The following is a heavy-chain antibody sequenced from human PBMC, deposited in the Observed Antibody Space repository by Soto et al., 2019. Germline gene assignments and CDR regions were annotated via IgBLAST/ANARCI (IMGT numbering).Heavy chain of an antibody. D-gene: IGHD2-21*01. J-gene: IGHJ3*02. CDR2: IANGDNHI. V-gene: IGHV3-21*01. CDR3: ARENAHCTDPCNRGAFDI. CDR1: GFTFSEYS. Sequence: GGSLRLSCAASGFTFSEYSFLWVRQAPGKGLEWLSFIANGDNHIFYSDSVKGRFTISRDNAKNSVYLQLNSLRADDSAVYYCARENAHCTDPCNRGAFDIWGQGTMVTVSS.